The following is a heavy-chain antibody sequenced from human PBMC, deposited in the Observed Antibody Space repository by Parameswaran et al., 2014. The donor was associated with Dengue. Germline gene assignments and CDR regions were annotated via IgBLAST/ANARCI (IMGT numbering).Heavy chain of an antibody. V-gene: IGHV3-21*01. CDR3: AREGRILALDP. Sequence: VRQAPGKGLEWVSSIGTSSSYIYYADSVKGRFTISRDNAKNSLYLQMNSLRAEDTAVYYCAREGRILALDPWGQGTLVTVSS. J-gene: IGHJ5*02. D-gene: IGHD2-15*01. CDR2: IGTSSSYI.